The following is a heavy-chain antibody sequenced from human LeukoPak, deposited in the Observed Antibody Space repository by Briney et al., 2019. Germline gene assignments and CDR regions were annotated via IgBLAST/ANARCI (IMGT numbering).Heavy chain of an antibody. V-gene: IGHV1-8*01. D-gene: IGHD5-18*01. J-gene: IGHJ3*02. CDR2: PNSGNT. Sequence: PNSGNTGYAQKFQGRVTMTRNTSISTAYMELSSLRSEDTAVYYCARVRTAMVKSVGGAFDIWGQGTMVTVSS. CDR3: ARVRTAMVKSVGGAFDI.